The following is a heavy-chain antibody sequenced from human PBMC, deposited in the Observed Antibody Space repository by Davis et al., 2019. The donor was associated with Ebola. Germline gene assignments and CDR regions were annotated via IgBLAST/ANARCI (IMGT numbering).Heavy chain of an antibody. CDR3: ARVVDFQGVY. V-gene: IGHV4-61*08. CDR1: GGSVSSCGYF. D-gene: IGHD1-26*01. CDR2: IYSSGGT. Sequence: PSETLSLTCSVSGGSVSSCGYFWAWIRQPPGKGLEWIGYIYSSGGTSLSPSLVSRFTILRATSKNQFPLHLRFLTAADPAVYYCARVVDFQGVYWGQGALVTVSS. J-gene: IGHJ4*02.